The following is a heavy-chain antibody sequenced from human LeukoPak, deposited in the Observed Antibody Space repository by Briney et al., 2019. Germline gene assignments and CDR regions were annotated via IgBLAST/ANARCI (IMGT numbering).Heavy chain of an antibody. CDR3: ANSGYGYNYYYYMDV. Sequence: GGSLRLSCEASGFTLSSYWMSWVRQAPGKGLEWVANIKQDGSEKYVDSVKGRFTVSRDNAKNSLYLQMNSLRAEDTAVYYCANSGYGYNYYYYMDVWGKGTTVTVSS. D-gene: IGHD5-12*01. J-gene: IGHJ6*03. CDR1: GFTLSSYW. CDR2: IKQDGSEK. V-gene: IGHV3-7*01.